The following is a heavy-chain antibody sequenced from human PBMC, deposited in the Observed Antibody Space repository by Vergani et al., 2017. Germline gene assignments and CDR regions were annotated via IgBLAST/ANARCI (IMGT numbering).Heavy chain of an antibody. CDR2: IYYSGST. CDR1: GGSISSHN. V-gene: IGHV4-59*11. D-gene: IGHD3-3*01. Sequence: QVQLQESGPGLVKPSETLSLTCTVSGGSISSHNWSWIRQPPGKGLEWIGYIYYSGSTNYNPSLKSRVTISVDTSKNQFSLELSSVTAADTAVYYCARELIYDFWSGPYGMDVWGQGTTVTVSS. CDR3: ARELIYDFWSGPYGMDV. J-gene: IGHJ6*02.